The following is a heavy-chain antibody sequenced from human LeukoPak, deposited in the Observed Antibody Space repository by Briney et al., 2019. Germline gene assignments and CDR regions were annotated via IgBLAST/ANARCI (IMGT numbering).Heavy chain of an antibody. V-gene: IGHV1-69*04. CDR1: GGTFSSYA. CDR3: ARDPNSSWLSWFDP. J-gene: IGHJ5*02. CDR2: IIPILGIA. D-gene: IGHD6-13*01. Sequence: GASVKVSCKASGGTFSSYAISWVRQAPGQGLEWMGRIIPILGIANYAQKFQGRVTITADKSTSTAYMELSSLRSEDTAVYYCARDPNSSWLSWFDPWGQGTLVTVSS.